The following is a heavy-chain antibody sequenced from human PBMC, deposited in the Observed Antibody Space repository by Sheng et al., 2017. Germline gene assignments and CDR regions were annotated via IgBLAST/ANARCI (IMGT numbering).Heavy chain of an antibody. J-gene: IGHJ4*02. Sequence: VQLVQSGAEVKKPGSSVKVSCKASGDTFTRYSISWVRQAPGQGLEWMGRIIPVLDLADSAQSFQDRVTLTADRSASTAYMELSSLRSEDTAVYYCSQGGTNTEDFDYWGQGTLVTVSS. V-gene: IGHV1-69*02. CDR3: SQGGTNTEDFDY. CDR2: IIPVLDLA. D-gene: IGHD2-8*01. CDR1: GDTFTRYS.